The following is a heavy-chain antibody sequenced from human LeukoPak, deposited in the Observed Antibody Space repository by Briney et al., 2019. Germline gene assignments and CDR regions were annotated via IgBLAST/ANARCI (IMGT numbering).Heavy chain of an antibody. CDR3: AKSNGYGLVDI. D-gene: IGHD3-10*01. J-gene: IGHJ3*02. CDR2: IYNSGST. V-gene: IGHV4-4*07. Sequence: KSSETLSLTCTVSGASVSSYYWSWIRQPAGKGLEWIGRIYNSGSTNYNPSLKSRVTMSVDTSKNQFSLKLNSVTAADTAVYYCAKSNGYGLVDIWGQGTMVTVSS. CDR1: GASVSSYY.